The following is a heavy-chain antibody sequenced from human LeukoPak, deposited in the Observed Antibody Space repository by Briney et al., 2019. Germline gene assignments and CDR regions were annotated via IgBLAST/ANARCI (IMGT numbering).Heavy chain of an antibody. CDR1: GGSISSHY. V-gene: IGHV4-59*11. J-gene: IGHJ5*02. Sequence: SETLSLTCTVSGGSISSHYWSWIRQPPGKGLEWIGYIYYSGSTNYNPSLKSRVTISVDTSKNQFSLKLSSVTAADTAVYYCARDGASWGLSWFDPWGQGTLVTVSS. CDR2: IYYSGST. D-gene: IGHD7-27*01. CDR3: ARDGASWGLSWFDP.